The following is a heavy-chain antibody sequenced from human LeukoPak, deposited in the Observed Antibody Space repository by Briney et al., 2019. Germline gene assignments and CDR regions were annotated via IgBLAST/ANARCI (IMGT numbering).Heavy chain of an antibody. CDR2: ISGSGGAT. D-gene: IGHD6-13*01. J-gene: IGHJ4*02. Sequence: GGSLRLSCAASGFTCNTYGMSWVRQAPGKGLEWVSGISGSGGATYYADSVKGRFTISRDNTKNSLYLQMNSLRAEDTAVYYCARDLMGIAYRGAFYYWGQGTLVTVSS. CDR1: GFTCNTYG. CDR3: ARDLMGIAYRGAFYY. V-gene: IGHV3-23*01.